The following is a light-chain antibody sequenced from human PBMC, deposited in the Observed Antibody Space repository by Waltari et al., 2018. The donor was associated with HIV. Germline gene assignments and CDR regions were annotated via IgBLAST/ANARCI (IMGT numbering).Light chain of an antibody. J-gene: IGLJ1*01. V-gene: IGLV2-14*01. CDR3: TSYTSSTTLYV. CDR1: SSDVGGYNF. Sequence: QSALTQPASVSGSPGQSITVSCTGTSSDVGGYNFVAWYQHHPGKVPKLLIYMVSQRPSVISNRFSGSKSGNTASLTISGLQAEDEADYYCTSYTSSTTLYVFGSGTRVTFL. CDR2: MVS.